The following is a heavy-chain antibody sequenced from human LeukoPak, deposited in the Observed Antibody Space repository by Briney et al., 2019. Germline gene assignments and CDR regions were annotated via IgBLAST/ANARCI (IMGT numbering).Heavy chain of an antibody. D-gene: IGHD6-19*01. CDR3: ARAGGSSGWYGLDP. J-gene: IGHJ5*02. V-gene: IGHV3-13*04. CDR1: GFTFSNYD. Sequence: PGGSLRLSRAASGFTFSNYDMHWVRQAPGKGLEWVSFIGTVFDTSYPGSVKGRFTISRENAKNSVYLQMNSLRAGDTAVYYCARAGGSSGWYGLDPWGQGTLVTVSS. CDR2: IGTVFDT.